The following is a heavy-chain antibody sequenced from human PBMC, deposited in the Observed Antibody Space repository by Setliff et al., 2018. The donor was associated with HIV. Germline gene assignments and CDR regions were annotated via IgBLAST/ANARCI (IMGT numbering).Heavy chain of an antibody. Sequence: ASVKVSCKASGYTFTSYDINWVRQATGQGLEWMGWINAGNGSTSYAQKFQGRVTMTRDTSTSTVYMELSSLRSEDTAVYYCARELEGGPFDYWGQGTLVTVSS. CDR1: GYTFTSYD. D-gene: IGHD1-1*01. CDR3: ARELEGGPFDY. V-gene: IGHV1-8*02. J-gene: IGHJ4*02. CDR2: INAGNGST.